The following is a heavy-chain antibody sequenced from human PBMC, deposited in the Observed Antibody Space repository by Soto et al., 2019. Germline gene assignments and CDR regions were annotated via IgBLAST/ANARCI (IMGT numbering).Heavy chain of an antibody. J-gene: IGHJ4*02. D-gene: IGHD2-15*01. CDR2: ISYDSSNK. Sequence: VQLLESGGGLIQPGGSLRLSCAAPGFTFSYGIHWLRQAPGQALEWVAYISYDSSNKFYGDSVKGRFTISRDNSKNTQFLQRNSLRAEDTAVYYCAKLIIGYCSGHTCGDYWGQGTLVAFSS. CDR1: GFTFSYG. V-gene: IGHV3-30*18. CDR3: AKLIIGYCSGHTCGDY.